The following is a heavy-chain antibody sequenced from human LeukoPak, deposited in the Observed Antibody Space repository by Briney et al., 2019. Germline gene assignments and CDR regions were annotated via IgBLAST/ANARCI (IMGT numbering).Heavy chain of an antibody. Sequence: SETLSLTCTVSGGSISSSSYYWGWIRQPPGKGLEWIGSIHYGGTTNYNPSLKSRVTISVDTSQKKFSLKLTSVTAADTAVYYCARQVGEMLLDYWGQGTLVTVSS. CDR2: IHYGGTT. V-gene: IGHV4-61*05. J-gene: IGHJ4*02. CDR3: ARQVGEMLLDY. CDR1: GGSISSSSYY. D-gene: IGHD3-10*01.